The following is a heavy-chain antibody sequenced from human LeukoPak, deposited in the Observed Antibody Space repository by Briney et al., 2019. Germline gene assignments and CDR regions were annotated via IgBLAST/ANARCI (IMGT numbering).Heavy chain of an antibody. CDR1: GYTFTGHY. V-gene: IGHV1-2*02. Sequence: GASVKVSCKASGYTFTGHYIHWVRQAPGQGLEWMGWINPNTGDTNYAQKFQGRVTMTRDTSINTDYLEQSSRRYDDAVVHYCAKGGGSYFDPFDIWGQGTMVAVSS. CDR3: AKGGGSYFDPFDI. D-gene: IGHD1-26*01. CDR2: INPNTGDT. J-gene: IGHJ3*02.